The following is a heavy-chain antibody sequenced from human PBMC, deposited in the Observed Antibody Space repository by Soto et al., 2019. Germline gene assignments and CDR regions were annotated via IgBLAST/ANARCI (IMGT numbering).Heavy chain of an antibody. CDR2: IWNDGNGY. Sequence: QVQLVESGGGVVQPGRSLRLSCAASGFTFNNYGMHWVRQAPGKGLEWVAVIWNDGNGYYYANSVKGRFTISRDNTKKRLSPKIGTLRAGETAVYYGGGRQISPPTRGAASARGGMDVWAKGTTVPVPS. CDR3: GGRQISPPTRGAASARGGMDV. CDR1: GFTFNNYG. V-gene: IGHV3-33*01. D-gene: IGHD6-25*01. J-gene: IGHJ6*04.